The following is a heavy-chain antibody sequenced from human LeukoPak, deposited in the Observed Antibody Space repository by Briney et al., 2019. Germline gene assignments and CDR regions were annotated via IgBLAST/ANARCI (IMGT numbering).Heavy chain of an antibody. V-gene: IGHV3-49*04. Sequence: GGSLRLSCTASGFTFGDYAMSWVRQAPGKGLEWLGFIRSKAYGGTTEYAASVKGRFTISRDDSKSIAYLQMNSLKTEDTAVYYCTREGGYGPYFDYWGQGTLVTVSS. CDR1: GFTFGDYA. D-gene: IGHD5-12*01. CDR2: IRSKAYGGTT. J-gene: IGHJ4*02. CDR3: TREGGYGPYFDY.